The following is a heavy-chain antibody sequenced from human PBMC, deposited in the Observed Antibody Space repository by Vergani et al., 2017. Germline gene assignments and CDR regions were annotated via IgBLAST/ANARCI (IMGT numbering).Heavy chain of an antibody. D-gene: IGHD5-18*01. CDR1: GGSISSSSYY. CDR2: IYYSGST. J-gene: IGHJ4*02. V-gene: IGHV4-39*01. Sequence: QLQLQESGPGLVKPSETLSLTCTVSGGSISSSSYYWGWIRQPPGKGLEWIGSIYYSGSTYYNPSLKSRVTISVDTSKNQSSLKLSSVTAADTAVYYCARRLLRGYSYGSFDYWGQGTLVTVSS. CDR3: ARRLLRGYSYGSFDY.